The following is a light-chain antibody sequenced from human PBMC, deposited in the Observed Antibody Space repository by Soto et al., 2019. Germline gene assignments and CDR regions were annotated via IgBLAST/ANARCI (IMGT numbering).Light chain of an antibody. V-gene: IGKV3-20*01. CDR2: DTS. Sequence: EIVLTQSPGTLSLSPGERATLSCRASQSVSSSHLGWYQQNPGQAPRLLIYDTSSRATGIPERFSGSGSGTDFTLTISRLEPEDFAVYYCQQYETSSWTFGQGSKVEMK. CDR1: QSVSSSH. J-gene: IGKJ1*01. CDR3: QQYETSSWT.